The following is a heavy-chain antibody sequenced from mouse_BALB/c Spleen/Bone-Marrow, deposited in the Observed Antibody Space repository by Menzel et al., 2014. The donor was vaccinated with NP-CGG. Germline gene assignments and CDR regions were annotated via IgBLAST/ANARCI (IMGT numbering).Heavy chain of an antibody. CDR1: GFTFTDYY. CDR3: ARDENVGIYWYSDV. CDR2: IRNKANGYTT. Sequence: EVMLVESGGGLVQPGGSLRLPCAASGFTFTDYYMSWVRQPPGKALEWLGFIRNKANGYTTYYSASVKGRFTISRDNSQSILYLQMNTLRAEDSATYYCARDENVGIYWYSDVRGAGTTVTVSS. V-gene: IGHV7-3*02. J-gene: IGHJ1*01.